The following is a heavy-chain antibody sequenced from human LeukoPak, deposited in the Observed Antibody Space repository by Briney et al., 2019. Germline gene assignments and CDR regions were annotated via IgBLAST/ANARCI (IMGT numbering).Heavy chain of an antibody. D-gene: IGHD1-7*01. CDR1: GGSFSNYY. J-gene: IGHJ6*03. Sequence: SETLSLTCAVYGGSFSNYYWGWIRQPPGKGLEWIGEINDSGTINYNPSLMSRVTISVDKSKNQFSLKLSSVTAADTAVYYCARRWNYGRNYYIDVWGKGATVSVSS. CDR3: ARRWNYGRNYYIDV. CDR2: INDSGTI. V-gene: IGHV4-34*01.